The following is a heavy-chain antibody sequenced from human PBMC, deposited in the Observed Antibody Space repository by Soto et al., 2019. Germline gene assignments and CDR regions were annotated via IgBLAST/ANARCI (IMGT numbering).Heavy chain of an antibody. CDR2: IYYSGST. CDR1: GGSVSSGSYY. J-gene: IGHJ6*02. D-gene: IGHD3-16*02. CDR3: ARGWGSYRSSGYYGMDV. Sequence: SETLSLTCTVSGGSVSSGSYYWSWIRQPPGKGLEWIGYIYYSGSTNYNPSLKSRVTISVDTSKNQFSLKLRSVTAADTAVYYCARGWGSYRSSGYYGMDVWGQGTTVTV. V-gene: IGHV4-61*01.